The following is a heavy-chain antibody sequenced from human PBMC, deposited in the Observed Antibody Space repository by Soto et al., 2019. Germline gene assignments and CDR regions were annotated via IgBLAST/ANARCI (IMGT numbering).Heavy chain of an antibody. V-gene: IGHV4-59*01. J-gene: IGHJ6*02. CDR3: ARAYSSSWYRGGRDYYGMDV. CDR2: IYYSGST. Sequence: PSETLSLTCTVSGGSISSYYWSWIRQPPGKGLEWIGYIYYSGSTNYNPSLKSRVTISVDTSKNQFSLKLSSVTAADTAAYYCARAYSSSWYRGGRDYYGMDVWGQGTTVTVSS. CDR1: GGSISSYY. D-gene: IGHD6-13*01.